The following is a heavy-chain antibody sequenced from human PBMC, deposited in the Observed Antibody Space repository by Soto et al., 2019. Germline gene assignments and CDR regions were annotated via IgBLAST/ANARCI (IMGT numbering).Heavy chain of an antibody. CDR2: IYYSGST. Sequence: QVQLQESGPGLVKPSETLSLTCTVSGGSISSYYWSWIRQPPGKGLEWIGYIYYSGSTNYNPSLKRRVTISVDTSKNQFSLKLSSVTAADTAVYYCARVLFGSGSYYNGDYYYGMDVWGQGTTVTVSS. CDR1: GGSISSYY. CDR3: ARVLFGSGSYYNGDYYYGMDV. D-gene: IGHD3-10*01. J-gene: IGHJ6*02. V-gene: IGHV4-59*01.